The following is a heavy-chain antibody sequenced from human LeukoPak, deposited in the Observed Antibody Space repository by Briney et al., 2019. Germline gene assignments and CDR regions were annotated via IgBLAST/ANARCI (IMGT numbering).Heavy chain of an antibody. CDR3: ARGLLVGGSGSEHDY. V-gene: IGHV1-69*05. CDR2: IIPIFGTA. Sequence: SVKVSCKASGYTFTSYGISWVRQAPGQGLEWMGGIIPIFGTANYAQKFQGRVTITTDESTSTAYMGLSSLRSEDTAVYYCARGLLVGGSGSEHDYWGQGTLVTVSS. CDR1: GYTFTSYG. D-gene: IGHD3-10*01. J-gene: IGHJ4*02.